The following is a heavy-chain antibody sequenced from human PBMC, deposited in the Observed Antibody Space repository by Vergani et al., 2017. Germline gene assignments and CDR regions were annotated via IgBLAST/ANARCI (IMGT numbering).Heavy chain of an antibody. J-gene: IGHJ4*02. Sequence: EVQLVESGGGLVQPGGSLRLSCAASGFTFSINYMSWVRQAPGKGLGWVSVIYSGGSTYYADSVKGRFTISRDNSKNTLYLQMNSLRAEDTAVYYCAVDPTRDIVLMVYAIDQYFDYWGQGTLVTVSS. CDR2: IYSGGST. CDR1: GFTFSINY. V-gene: IGHV3-66*02. CDR3: AVDPTRDIVLMVYAIDQYFDY. D-gene: IGHD2-8*01.